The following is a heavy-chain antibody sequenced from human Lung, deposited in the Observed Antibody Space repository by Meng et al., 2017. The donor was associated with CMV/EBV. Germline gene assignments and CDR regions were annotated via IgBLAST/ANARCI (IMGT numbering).Heavy chain of an antibody. CDR3: ARPNVHYDFWSGCDY. D-gene: IGHD3-3*01. V-gene: IGHV3-30*04. CDR2: ISYDGSNK. Sequence: GESLKFSCAASGFTFSSYAMHWVRQAPGKGLEWVAVISYDGSNKYYADSVKGRFTISRDNSKNTLYLQMNSLRAEDTAVYYCARPNVHYDFWSGCDYWGQGTPVTVSS. CDR1: GFTFSSYA. J-gene: IGHJ4*02.